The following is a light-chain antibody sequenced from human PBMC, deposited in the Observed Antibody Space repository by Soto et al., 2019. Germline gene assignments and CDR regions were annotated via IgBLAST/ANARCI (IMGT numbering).Light chain of an antibody. CDR1: ALSKQY. J-gene: IGLJ2*01. Sequence: SYELTQPPSLSVSPGQTARITCSGDALSKQYAYWYQQKPGQAPVLVIYKDSERPSGTPERLSGSSSGTTVTLTINGVQAEDEADYYCQSADSSGANRIFGGGTKVTVL. CDR2: KDS. CDR3: QSADSSGANRI. V-gene: IGLV3-25*03.